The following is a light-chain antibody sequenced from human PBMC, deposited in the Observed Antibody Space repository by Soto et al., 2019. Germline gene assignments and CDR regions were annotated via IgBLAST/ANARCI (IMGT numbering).Light chain of an antibody. CDR3: QNYNSAPCT. CDR1: QGITNY. Sequence: DIQMTQSPSSLSASVGDTVTITCRASQGITNYLAWYQQKPGKVPKILIYGASSLQSEVPSRFSGSGSGTDLPHTINILQPEDVAKYYCQNYNSAPCTFSGGTKFQIK. V-gene: IGKV1-27*01. CDR2: GAS. J-gene: IGKJ4*01.